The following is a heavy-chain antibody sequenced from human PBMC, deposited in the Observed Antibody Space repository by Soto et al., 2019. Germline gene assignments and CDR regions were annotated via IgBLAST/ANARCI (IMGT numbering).Heavy chain of an antibody. D-gene: IGHD6-13*01. J-gene: IGHJ6*02. V-gene: IGHV4-59*01. CDR3: AREGVSSSWYNYYGMDV. CDR1: GGSISSYY. Sequence: QVQLQESGPGLVKPSETLSLTCTVSGGSISSYYWSWIRQAPGKGLEWIGYIYDSGSTNFNPSLKSRVTISVDTSKNQFSLKRSSVTAADTAVYYCAREGVSSSWYNYYGMDVWGQGTTVTVSS. CDR2: IYDSGST.